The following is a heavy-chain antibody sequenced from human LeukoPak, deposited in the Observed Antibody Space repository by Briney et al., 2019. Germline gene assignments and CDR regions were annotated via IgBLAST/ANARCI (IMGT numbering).Heavy chain of an antibody. CDR3: ARDPVRFLEWLLYGSWFDP. J-gene: IGHJ5*02. Sequence: ASVTVSCKASGYTFTGYYMHWVRQAPGQGLEWMGRINPNSGGTNYAQKFQGRVTMTRDTSISTAYMGLSRLRSDDTAVYYCARDPVRFLEWLLYGSWFDPWGQGTLVTVSS. CDR2: INPNSGGT. D-gene: IGHD3-3*01. CDR1: GYTFTGYY. V-gene: IGHV1-2*06.